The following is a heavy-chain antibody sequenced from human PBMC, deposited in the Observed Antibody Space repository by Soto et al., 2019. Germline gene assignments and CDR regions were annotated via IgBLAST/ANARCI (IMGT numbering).Heavy chain of an antibody. V-gene: IGHV3-21*01. D-gene: IGHD1-26*01. J-gene: IGHJ3*02. CDR2: ISSSSSYI. Sequence: PGGSLRLSCAASGFTFSSYSMNWVRQAPGKGLEWVSSISSSSSYIYYADSVKGRFTISRDNAKNSLYLQMNSLRAEDTAVYYCARENRDPIVGATISGGGAFDIWGQGTMVTVSS. CDR3: ARENRDPIVGATISGGGAFDI. CDR1: GFTFSSYS.